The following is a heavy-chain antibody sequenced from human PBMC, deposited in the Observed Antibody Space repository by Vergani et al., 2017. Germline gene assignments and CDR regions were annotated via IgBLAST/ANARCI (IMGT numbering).Heavy chain of an antibody. CDR3: ARRSSSYYFDI. D-gene: IGHD3-22*01. Sequence: QLHLQESGPGLVKPSETLSLTCTVSGSSITSSSYYWGWIRQPPGKGLEWIGNIYHSGGAYYNPSLKGRVTISVDTSKNQFSLEVTSVTAADTAMYYCARRSSSYYFDIWGQGVLITVSS. V-gene: IGHV4-39*01. CDR2: IYHSGGA. CDR1: GSSITSSSYY. J-gene: IGHJ5*02.